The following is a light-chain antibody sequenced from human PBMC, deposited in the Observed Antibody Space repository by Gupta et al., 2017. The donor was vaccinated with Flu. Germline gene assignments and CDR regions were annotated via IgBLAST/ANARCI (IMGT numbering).Light chain of an antibody. Sequence: SYELPQPLSVSVALGQTARITCGGNTSGSKNVPWYQQKPGQAPVLVIYRDSNRPSGIPERFSGSNSGNTATLTISRAQAGDEADYYCQVWDSNTAGVFGGGTKLTVL. CDR2: RDS. V-gene: IGLV3-9*01. CDR1: TSGSKN. CDR3: QVWDSNTAGV. J-gene: IGLJ3*02.